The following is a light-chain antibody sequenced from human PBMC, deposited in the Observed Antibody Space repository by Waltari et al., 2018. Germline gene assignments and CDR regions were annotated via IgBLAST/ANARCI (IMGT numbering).Light chain of an antibody. V-gene: IGLV6-57*04. CDR2: DDD. CDR1: SGRIASYY. CDR3: QSYDDTTNQV. J-gene: IGLJ2*01. Sequence: NFMLTQPHSVSESPGKTVTISCTRSSGRIASYYVPWYQQRPGSAPTTVIYDDDLRPSGVPDRFSGSIDSSSNSASLTISGLKTEDEADYYCQSYDDTTNQVFGGGTKLTVL.